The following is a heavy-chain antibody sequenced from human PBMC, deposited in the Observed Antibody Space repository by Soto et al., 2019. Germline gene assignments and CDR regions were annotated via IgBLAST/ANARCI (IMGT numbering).Heavy chain of an antibody. CDR2: IKQDGTEK. CDR1: GFTFSRYW. CDR3: ARGDTPMITGMDSFDI. J-gene: IGHJ3*02. D-gene: IGHD5-18*01. Sequence: LRLSCAASGFTFSRYWMNWVRQAPGKGLEWVANIKQDGTEKNYVDSVKGRFTVSRDNAGKSLYLQMDSLRAEDTAVYFCARGDTPMITGMDSFDIWGQGTMVTVSS. V-gene: IGHV3-7*01.